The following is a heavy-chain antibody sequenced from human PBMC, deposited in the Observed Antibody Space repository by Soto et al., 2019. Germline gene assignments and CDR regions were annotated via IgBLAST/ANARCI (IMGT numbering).Heavy chain of an antibody. Sequence: EVQLVESGGGLVQPGRSLRLSCAASGFVFEDYAMHWVRQAPGKGLEWVSRITWNSDSLAYTGSVKGRFTISRDNAKNSLYLEMDSLRPEDTALYYCTKSRGVAGRPLDDWGQGTLVTVAS. D-gene: IGHD6-6*01. V-gene: IGHV3-9*01. CDR3: TKSRGVAGRPLDD. CDR1: GFVFEDYA. CDR2: ITWNSDSL. J-gene: IGHJ4*02.